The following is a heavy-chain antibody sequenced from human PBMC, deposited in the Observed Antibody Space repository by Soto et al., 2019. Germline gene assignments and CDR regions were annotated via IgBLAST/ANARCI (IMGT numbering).Heavy chain of an antibody. J-gene: IGHJ6*03. CDR2: IYYSGST. Sequence: QVQLQESGPGLVKPSETLSLTCTVSGGSISSYYWSWIRQPPGKGLEWIGYIYYSGSTNYNPSLKSRVTISVDTSKTQFSLKLSSVTAADTAVYYCARVLEYGRFSYYYYYMDVWGKGTTVTVSS. V-gene: IGHV4-59*01. D-gene: IGHD3-10*01. CDR3: ARVLEYGRFSYYYYYMDV. CDR1: GGSISSYY.